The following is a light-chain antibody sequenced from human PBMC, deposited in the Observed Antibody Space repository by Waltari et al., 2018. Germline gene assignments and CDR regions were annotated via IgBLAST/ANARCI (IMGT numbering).Light chain of an antibody. J-gene: IGKJ5*01. Sequence: EIVMTQSPGTLSVSPGERATLSCRASQSVSSNLAWYQQKPGQAPRLLIYGASTRATGFAARFSGSGSGTEFTLTISSLQSEDFAVYFCQQYNKWPPLFGQGTRLEIK. CDR2: GAS. V-gene: IGKV3-15*01. CDR3: QQYNKWPPL. CDR1: QSVSSN.